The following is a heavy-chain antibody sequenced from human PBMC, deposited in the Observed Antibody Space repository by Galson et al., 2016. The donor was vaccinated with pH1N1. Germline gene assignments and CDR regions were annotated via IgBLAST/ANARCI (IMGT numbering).Heavy chain of an antibody. V-gene: IGHV3-7*05. Sequence: SLRLSCAASGFTFSSYWMNWVRQAPGKGLEWVANIKRDGSEKYYVDSVKGRFTISRDNAKNSLYLQMNSLRAEDTAMYYCATGNESRPATLAYWGQGTLVTVSS. J-gene: IGHJ4*02. CDR1: GFTFSSYW. CDR3: ATGNESRPATLAY. D-gene: IGHD1-1*01. CDR2: IKRDGSEK.